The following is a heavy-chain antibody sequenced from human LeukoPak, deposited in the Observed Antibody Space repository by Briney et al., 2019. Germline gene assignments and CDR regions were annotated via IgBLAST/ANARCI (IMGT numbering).Heavy chain of an antibody. D-gene: IGHD5-12*01. CDR1: GFTFSSYS. Sequence: GGSLRLSCAASGFTFSSYSMNWVRQAPGKGLEWVSSIDVTSRYIYNADSVKGRFTTSRDNAKNSLDLQMNSLTTEDTALYYCAKGHVYGVATPQKDSFDYWGQGTLVTVSS. CDR2: IDVTSRYI. V-gene: IGHV3-21*04. J-gene: IGHJ4*02. CDR3: AKGHVYGVATPQKDSFDY.